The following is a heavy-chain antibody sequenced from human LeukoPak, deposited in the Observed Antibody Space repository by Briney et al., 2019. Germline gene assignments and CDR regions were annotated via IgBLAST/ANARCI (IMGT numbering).Heavy chain of an antibody. V-gene: IGHV4-59*08. CDR2: IYYSGST. CDR3: ARLPTVTFFDY. CDR1: GGSISSYY. D-gene: IGHD4-17*01. J-gene: IGHJ4*02. Sequence: SETLSLTCTVSGGSISSYYWSWIRQPPGKGLGWIGYIYYSGSTNYNPSLKSRVTISVDTSKNQFSLKLSSVTAADTAVYYCARLPTVTFFDYWGQGTLVPVSS.